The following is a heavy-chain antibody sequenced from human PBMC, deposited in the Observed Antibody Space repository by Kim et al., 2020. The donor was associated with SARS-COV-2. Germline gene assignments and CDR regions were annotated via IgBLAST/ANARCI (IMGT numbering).Heavy chain of an antibody. CDR3: ARDEVVVVPAAIYYYYGMDV. CDR2: ISSSSSYI. Sequence: GGSLRLSCAASGFTFSSYSMNWVRQAPGKGLEWVSSISSSSSYIYYADSVKGRFTISRDNAKNSLYLQMNILRAEDTAVYYCARDEVVVVPAAIYYYYGMDVWGQGTTVTVSS. J-gene: IGHJ6*02. V-gene: IGHV3-21*01. CDR1: GFTFSSYS. D-gene: IGHD2-2*01.